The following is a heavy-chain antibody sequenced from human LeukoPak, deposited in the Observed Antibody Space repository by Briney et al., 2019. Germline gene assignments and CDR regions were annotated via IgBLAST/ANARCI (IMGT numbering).Heavy chain of an antibody. J-gene: IGHJ3*02. CDR1: GGTFRSYV. CDR3: ARDRNSGSSLDI. D-gene: IGHD6-6*01. Sequence: ASVKVSCKESGGTFRSYVFSWVRQAPGQGLEWMGWIYPYSGDTNYAQNFQGRVTMTRDTSISTAYMELSSLKSDDTAVYYCARDRNSGSSLDIWGQGTMLTVSS. V-gene: IGHV1-2*02. CDR2: IYPYSGDT.